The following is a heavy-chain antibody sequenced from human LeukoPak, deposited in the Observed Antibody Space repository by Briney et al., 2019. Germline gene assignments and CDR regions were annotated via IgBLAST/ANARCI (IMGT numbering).Heavy chain of an antibody. Sequence: GGSLRLSCAASGFTFSSYAMSWVRQAPGKGLEWVSAIRGSGGSTYYADSVKGRFTISRDNSKNTLYLQMNSLRAEDTAVYYCAEDLCESSGWYGRSYWGQGTLVTVSS. CDR2: IRGSGGST. V-gene: IGHV3-23*01. J-gene: IGHJ4*02. D-gene: IGHD6-19*01. CDR3: AEDLCESSGWYGRSY. CDR1: GFTFSSYA.